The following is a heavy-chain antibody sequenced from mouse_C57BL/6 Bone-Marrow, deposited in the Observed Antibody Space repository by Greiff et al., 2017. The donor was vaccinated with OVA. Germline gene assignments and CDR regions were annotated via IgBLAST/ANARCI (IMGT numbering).Heavy chain of an antibody. J-gene: IGHJ1*03. CDR1: GYTFTDYN. V-gene: IGHV1-18*01. CDR2: INPNNGGT. Sequence: VQLQQSGPELVKPGASVKIPCKASGYTFTDYNMDWVKQSHGKSLEWIGDINPNNGGTIYNQKFKGKATLTVDKSSSTAYMELRSLTSDDTAVYYCALYYYGSSLYWYFDVWGTGTTVTVSS. D-gene: IGHD1-1*01. CDR3: ALYYYGSSLYWYFDV.